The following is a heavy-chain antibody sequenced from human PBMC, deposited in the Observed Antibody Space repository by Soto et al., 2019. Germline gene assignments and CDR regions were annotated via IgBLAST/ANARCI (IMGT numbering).Heavy chain of an antibody. D-gene: IGHD6-25*01. J-gene: IGHJ5*02. CDR2: MYVDGEA. CDR3: ARSQGSAPNWFDP. CDR1: GGSLTSDGYY. Sequence: SETLSLTCTASGGSLTSDGYYWGWVRQSPGKGLEWIGSMYVDGEAYYYPSLASRVTISLDTSKSEFSLKLNSVTAADTAVYYCARSQGSAPNWFDPWGQGTLVTVSS. V-gene: IGHV4-39*01.